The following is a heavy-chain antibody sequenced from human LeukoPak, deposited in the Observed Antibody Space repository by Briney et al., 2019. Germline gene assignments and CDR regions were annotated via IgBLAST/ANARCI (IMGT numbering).Heavy chain of an antibody. CDR1: GGSFSGYY. V-gene: IGHV4-34*01. CDR3: TRGGHSIGYSSGWYY. J-gene: IGHJ4*02. Sequence: SETLSLTCAVYGGSFSGYYWSWIRQPPGKGLEWIGEINHSGSTNYNPSLKSRVTISVDTSKNQFSLKLSSVTAADTAVYYCTRGGHSIGYSSGWYYWGQGTLVTVSS. D-gene: IGHD6-19*01. CDR2: INHSGST.